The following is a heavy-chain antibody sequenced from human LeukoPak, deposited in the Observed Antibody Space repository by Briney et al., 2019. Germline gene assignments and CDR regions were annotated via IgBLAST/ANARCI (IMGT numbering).Heavy chain of an antibody. CDR2: INSNGGDT. CDR1: GFSFDDYA. Sequence: GGSLRLSCAASGFSFDDYAMNWVRQAPGKGLEWVSGINSNGGDTAYADSVKGRFTISRDNAKNSLHLQMNSLRVEDTAFYYCARVKGGATTDYWGQGTLVTVSS. V-gene: IGHV3-20*04. D-gene: IGHD1-26*01. CDR3: ARVKGGATTDY. J-gene: IGHJ4*02.